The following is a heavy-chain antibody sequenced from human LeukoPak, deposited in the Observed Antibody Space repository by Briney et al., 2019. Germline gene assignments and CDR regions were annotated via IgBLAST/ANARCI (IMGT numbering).Heavy chain of an antibody. CDR3: AKGAAAGYYYYGMDV. CDR1: GFTFSSYA. V-gene: IGHV3-23*01. Sequence: GGSLRLSCAASGFTFSSYAMSWVRQAPGKGLEWVSAISGSGGSTYYADSVKGRFTISRDSSKNTLYLQMNSLRAEDTAVYYCAKGAAAGYYYYGMDVWGQGTTVTVSS. D-gene: IGHD6-13*01. CDR2: ISGSGGST. J-gene: IGHJ6*02.